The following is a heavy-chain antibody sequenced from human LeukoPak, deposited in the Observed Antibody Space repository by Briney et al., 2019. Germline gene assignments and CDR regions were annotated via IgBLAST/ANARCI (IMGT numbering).Heavy chain of an antibody. CDR1: GFTVSSNS. V-gene: IGHV3-53*01. J-gene: IGHJ4*02. CDR2: IYSDNT. Sequence: PGGSLRLSCTVSGFTVSSNSMSWVRQAPGKGLEWVSFIYSDNTHYSDPVQGRFTISRHNSKNTLYLQMNSLRAKATAVYYCASRAGAYSHPYDYWGQGTLVTVSS. D-gene: IGHD4/OR15-4a*01. CDR3: ASRAGAYSHPYDY.